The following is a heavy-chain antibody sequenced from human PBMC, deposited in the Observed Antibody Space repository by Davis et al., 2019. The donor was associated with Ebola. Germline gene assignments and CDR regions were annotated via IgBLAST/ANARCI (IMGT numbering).Heavy chain of an antibody. CDR2: IIPVVDTK. Sequence: SVKVSCKTSGGTFTNYAVNWVRQAPGQGLEWMGRIIPVVDTKDYAQKFQGRVTITMDTSASTAYMELSSLRSEDTAVYYCATFVDTSSDYWGQGTLVTISS. CDR1: GGTFTNYA. V-gene: IGHV1-69*04. J-gene: IGHJ4*02. D-gene: IGHD5-18*01. CDR3: ATFVDTSSDY.